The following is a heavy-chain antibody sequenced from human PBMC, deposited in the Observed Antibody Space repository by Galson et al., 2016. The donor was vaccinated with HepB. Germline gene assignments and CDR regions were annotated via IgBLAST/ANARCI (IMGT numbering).Heavy chain of an antibody. Sequence: SLRLSCAASGFTFSNVWMDWVRQAPGKGLEWVSAISRDGDTTYNADSVKGRFSISRDNSKNTVYLQMNSLRAEDTAVYYCAKDGPGYSSGWHSYYFAMDVWGQGTTVTVSS. CDR2: ISRDGDTT. V-gene: IGHV3-23*01. CDR1: GFTFSNVW. D-gene: IGHD6-19*01. CDR3: AKDGPGYSSGWHSYYFAMDV. J-gene: IGHJ6*02.